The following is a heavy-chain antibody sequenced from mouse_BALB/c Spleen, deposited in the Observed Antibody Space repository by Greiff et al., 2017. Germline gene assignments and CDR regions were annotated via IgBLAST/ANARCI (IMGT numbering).Heavy chain of an antibody. D-gene: IGHD4-1*01. J-gene: IGHJ2*01. CDR3: ARDLTVDY. CDR1: GYSITSGYY. CDR2: ISYDGSN. V-gene: IGHV3-6*02. Sequence: EVKLLESGPGLVKPSQSLSLTCSVTGYSITSGYYWNWIRQFPGNKLEWMGYISYDGSNNYNPSLKNRISITLDTSKNQFFLKLNSVTTEDTATYYCARDLTVDYWGQGTTLTVSS.